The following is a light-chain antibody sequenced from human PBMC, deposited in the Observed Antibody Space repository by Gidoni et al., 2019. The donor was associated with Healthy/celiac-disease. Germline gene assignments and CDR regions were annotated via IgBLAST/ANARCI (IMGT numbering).Light chain of an antibody. V-gene: IGKV3-20*01. J-gene: IGKJ2*01. CDR3: QQYGSSPPTYT. Sequence: IVLTQSPGTLSLSPGERATLSCRASQSVSSSYLDWYQQKPGQAPRLLILGAASRATGIPDRFSGSGSGTDFTLTISRLEPEDFAVYYCQQYGSSPPTYTFGQGTKLEIK. CDR1: QSVSSSY. CDR2: GAA.